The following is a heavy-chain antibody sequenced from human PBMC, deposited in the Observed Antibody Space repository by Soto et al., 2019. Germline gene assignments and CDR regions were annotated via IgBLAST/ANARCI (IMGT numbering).Heavy chain of an antibody. CDR1: GGSISSGGYY. V-gene: IGHV4-31*03. D-gene: IGHD3-10*01. J-gene: IGHJ4*02. CDR2: IYYSGST. CDR3: ARDGMVRGGYDY. Sequence: QVQLQESGPGLVKPSQTLSLTCTVSGGSISSGGYYWSWIRQHPGKGLEWIGYIYYSGSTYYHPSLKSGVTISVGTSKNQFSLKLSSVTAVYTGVYYGARDGMVRGGYDYCGQGTLVTVSS.